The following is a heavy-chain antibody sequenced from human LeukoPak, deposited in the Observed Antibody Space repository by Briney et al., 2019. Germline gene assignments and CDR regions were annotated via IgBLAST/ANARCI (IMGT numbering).Heavy chain of an antibody. Sequence: KPGGSLRLSCAASGFTFSSYSMNWVRQAPGKGLEWVSSISSSSSYMYYADSVKGRFTISRDNAKNSLYLQMNSLRAEDTAVYYCARDPSVAGLFDYWGQGTLVTVSS. D-gene: IGHD6-19*01. J-gene: IGHJ4*02. CDR1: GFTFSSYS. V-gene: IGHV3-21*01. CDR2: ISSSSSYM. CDR3: ARDPSVAGLFDY.